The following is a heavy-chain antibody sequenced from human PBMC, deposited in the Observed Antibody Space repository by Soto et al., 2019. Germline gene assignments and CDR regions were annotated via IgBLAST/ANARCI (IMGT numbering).Heavy chain of an antibody. CDR2: IYYSGST. CDR3: ARHNYGSGRTYFDD. CDR1: GGSISSYY. Sequence: SETLSLTCTVSGGSISSYYWSWIRQPPGKGLEWIGYIYYSGSTNYNPSLKSRVTISVDTSKNQFSLKLNSMTAADTAVYYCARHNYGSGRTYFDDRGQGTLVTVSS. D-gene: IGHD3-10*01. V-gene: IGHV4-59*08. J-gene: IGHJ4*02.